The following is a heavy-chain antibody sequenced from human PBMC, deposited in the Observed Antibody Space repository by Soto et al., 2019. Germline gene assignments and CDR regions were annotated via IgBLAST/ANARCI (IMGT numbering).Heavy chain of an antibody. CDR3: AGAVAVPADFDY. Sequence: QVQLVQSGAEEKKPGASVKVSCKASGYTFTGYAMHWVRQAPGQRLEWMGWINAGNGNTKYSQKFQGRVTITRDTSASTAYMELSSLRSEDTAVYYWAGAVAVPADFDYWGQGTLVTVSS. J-gene: IGHJ4*02. V-gene: IGHV1-3*05. CDR1: GYTFTGYA. D-gene: IGHD6-19*01. CDR2: INAGNGNT.